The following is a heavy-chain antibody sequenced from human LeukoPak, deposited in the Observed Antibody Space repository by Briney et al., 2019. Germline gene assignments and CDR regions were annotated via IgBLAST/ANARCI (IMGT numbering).Heavy chain of an antibody. Sequence: PSETLSLTCTVSGGSISSYYWSWIRQPPGKGLEWIGYIYYSGSTNYNPSLKSRVTISVDTSKNQFSLKLSSVTAADTAVYYCARQGYSSSYFDLWGRGTLVTVSS. V-gene: IGHV4-59*08. CDR3: ARQGYSSSYFDL. J-gene: IGHJ2*01. D-gene: IGHD6-13*01. CDR1: GGSISSYY. CDR2: IYYSGST.